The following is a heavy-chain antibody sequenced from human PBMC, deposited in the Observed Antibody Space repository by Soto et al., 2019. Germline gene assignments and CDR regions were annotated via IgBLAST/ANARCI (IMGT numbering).Heavy chain of an antibody. V-gene: IGHV3-30*03. CDR2: VSYDGTNE. CDR1: RFTFNIYG. Sequence: QVQLVASGGGVVQPGRSLRLSCAASRFTFNIYGMHWVRQAPGTGLEWVAVVSYDGTNEYYADSVKGRFTISRDNSKNTRYLEMNSLRPEDTAVYYCARDMSMAVPGRGEYYYYYGMDFWGRGTTVTVSS. D-gene: IGHD6-19*01. J-gene: IGHJ6*02. CDR3: ARDMSMAVPGRGEYYYYYGMDF.